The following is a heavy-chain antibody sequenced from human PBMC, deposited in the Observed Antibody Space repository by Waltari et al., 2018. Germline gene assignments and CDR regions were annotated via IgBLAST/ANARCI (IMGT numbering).Heavy chain of an antibody. Sequence: LQLQESGPGLVKPSETLSLTCTVSGGSISSSSYYWGWVRQAPGKGLEWVSVIYSGGSTYYADSVKGRFTISRDNSKNTLYLQMNSLRAEDTAVYYCAKTTGGLQYGSRTNFDYWGQGTLVTVSS. D-gene: IGHD3-10*01. CDR3: AKTTGGLQYGSRTNFDY. CDR2: IYSGGST. J-gene: IGHJ4*02. V-gene: IGHV3-53*04. CDR1: GGSISSSSYY.